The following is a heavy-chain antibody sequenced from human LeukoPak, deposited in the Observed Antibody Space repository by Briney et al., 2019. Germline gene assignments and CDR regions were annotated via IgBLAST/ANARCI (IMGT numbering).Heavy chain of an antibody. D-gene: IGHD3-10*01. J-gene: IGHJ4*02. CDR2: ISGSGGST. V-gene: IGHV3-23*01. Sequence: PGGSLRLSCAASGFTFSRYAMSWVRQAPGKGLEWVSAISGSGGSTYYADSVKGRFTISRDNSKNTLYLQMNSLRAEDTAVYYCAKDYQSESGELLLGYYFDYWGQGTLVTVSS. CDR1: GFTFSRYA. CDR3: AKDYQSESGELLLGYYFDY.